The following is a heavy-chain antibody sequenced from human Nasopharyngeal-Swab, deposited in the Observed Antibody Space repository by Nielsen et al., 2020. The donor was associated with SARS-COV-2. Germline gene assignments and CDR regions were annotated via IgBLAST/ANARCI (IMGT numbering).Heavy chain of an antibody. Sequence: GGSLRLSCKGSGYSFTSYWISWVRQMPGKGLEWMGRIDPSDSYTNYSPSFQGHVTISADKSISTAYLQWSSLKASDTAMYYCARDGLWELRRWYFDLWGRGTLVTVSS. CDR2: IDPSDSYT. CDR1: GYSFTSYW. D-gene: IGHD1-26*01. CDR3: ARDGLWELRRWYFDL. J-gene: IGHJ2*01. V-gene: IGHV5-10-1*01.